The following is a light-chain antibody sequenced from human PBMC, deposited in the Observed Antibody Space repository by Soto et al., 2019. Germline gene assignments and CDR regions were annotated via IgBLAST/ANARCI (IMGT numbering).Light chain of an antibody. J-gene: IGKJ4*01. Sequence: EIVLTQSPGTLSLSPGERATLSCRASQSVTSNYLAWYQQKPGQAPRLLIYGASNRATGIPDRFSGSGSGTDFTLTISSLEPEDSAVYYCQQRSNWPLTFGGGTKVDIK. CDR1: QSVTSNY. V-gene: IGKV3D-20*02. CDR2: GAS. CDR3: QQRSNWPLT.